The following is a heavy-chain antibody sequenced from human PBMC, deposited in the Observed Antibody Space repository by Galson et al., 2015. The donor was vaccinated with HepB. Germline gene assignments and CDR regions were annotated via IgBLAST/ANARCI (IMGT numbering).Heavy chain of an antibody. D-gene: IGHD6-19*01. Sequence: SLRLSCAASGFTFSGSAMHWVRQASGKGLEWVGRIGSKANSYATAYAASVKGRFTISRDDSKNTAYLQMNSLKTEDTAVYYCTRHSGAVASPNWFDPWGQGTLVTVSS. CDR3: TRHSGAVASPNWFDP. V-gene: IGHV3-73*01. CDR1: GFTFSGSA. CDR2: IGSKANSYAT. J-gene: IGHJ5*02.